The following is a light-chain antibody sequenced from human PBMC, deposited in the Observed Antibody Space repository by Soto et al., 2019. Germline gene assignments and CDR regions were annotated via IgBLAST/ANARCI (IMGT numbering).Light chain of an antibody. CDR3: QQYSIWPRT. Sequence: EMVMTQSPAPLSVSPGERVTLSCRASQSVSSSLAWYQQKPGQAPRLLIYGASTRATGIPARFSGSGSGSGSGTEFTLTISSLQSEDFAVYYCQQYSIWPRTFGQGTKLEIK. CDR1: QSVSSS. J-gene: IGKJ2*02. CDR2: GAS. V-gene: IGKV3-15*01.